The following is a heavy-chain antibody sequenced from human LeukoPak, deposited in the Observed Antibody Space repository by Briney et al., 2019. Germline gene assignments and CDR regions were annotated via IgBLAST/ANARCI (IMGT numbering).Heavy chain of an antibody. J-gene: IGHJ4*02. CDR3: AKDGYCSSTSCYPNHFDS. CDR2: MSGSGGSGT. D-gene: IGHD2-2*03. CDR1: GFTFSTFA. Sequence: GGSLRLSCAASGFTFSTFAMSWVRQAPGKGLERVSVMSGSGGSGTYYADSVEGRFTISRDNSKNTLFLEMNSLRAEDTALYYCAKDGYCSSTSCYPNHFDSWGQGTLVTVSS. V-gene: IGHV3-23*01.